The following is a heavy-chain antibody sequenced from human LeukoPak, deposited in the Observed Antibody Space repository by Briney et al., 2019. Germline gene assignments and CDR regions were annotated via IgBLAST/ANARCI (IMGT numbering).Heavy chain of an antibody. Sequence: PGGSLRLSCAASGFTFSSYSMNWVRQAPGKGLEWVSSISGTSTSIYYADSVKGRFTISRDNAKNSLYLQMNSLRAEDTAVYYCARDAAYGYDRFDYWGQGTQVTVSS. CDR1: GFTFSSYS. CDR3: ARDAAYGYDRFDY. V-gene: IGHV3-21*01. J-gene: IGHJ4*02. CDR2: ISGTSTSI. D-gene: IGHD5-18*01.